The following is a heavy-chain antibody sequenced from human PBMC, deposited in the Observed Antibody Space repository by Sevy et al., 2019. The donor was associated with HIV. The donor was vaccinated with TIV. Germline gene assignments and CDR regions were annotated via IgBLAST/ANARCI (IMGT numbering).Heavy chain of an antibody. J-gene: IGHJ4*02. CDR3: AKDGHYYDSSADYLNYFDY. D-gene: IGHD3-22*01. CDR2: ISGSASST. CDR1: GFNVNDNY. Sequence: GGSLRLSCLASGFNVNDNYMTWVRQAPGKGLEWVSAISGSASSTYYADSVKGRFTISRDNSKNTLYLLLNSLRAEDTAVYYCAKDGHYYDSSADYLNYFDYWGQGTLVTVSS. V-gene: IGHV3-23*01.